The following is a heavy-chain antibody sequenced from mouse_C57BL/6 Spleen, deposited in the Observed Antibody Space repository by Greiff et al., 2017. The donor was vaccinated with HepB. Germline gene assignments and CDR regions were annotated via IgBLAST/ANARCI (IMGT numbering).Heavy chain of an antibody. J-gene: IGHJ3*01. CDR3: ARGVVTRGAFAY. D-gene: IGHD2-2*01. Sequence: VQLQQSGPELVKPGASVKISCKASGYAFSSSWMNWVKQRPGKGLEWIGRIYPGDGDTNYNGKFKGKATLTADKSSSTAYMQLSSLTSEDSAVYFCARGVVTRGAFAYWGQGTLVTVSA. CDR1: GYAFSSSW. CDR2: IYPGDGDT. V-gene: IGHV1-82*01.